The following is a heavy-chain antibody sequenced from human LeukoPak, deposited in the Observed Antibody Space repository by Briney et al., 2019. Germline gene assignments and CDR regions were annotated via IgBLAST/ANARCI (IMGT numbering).Heavy chain of an antibody. D-gene: IGHD6-6*01. J-gene: IGHJ5*02. CDR3: ARAEIAARDPYKWFDP. CDR2: IKSKTNGETR. Sequence: GGSLRLSCAASGFTLSNAWMNWVRQAPGKGLEWVGLIKSKTNGETRDYAAPVKGRFTISRDDSDNTLYLQMNSLRAEDTAVYYCARAEIAARDPYKWFDPWGQGTLVIVSS. CDR1: GFTLSNAW. V-gene: IGHV3-15*01.